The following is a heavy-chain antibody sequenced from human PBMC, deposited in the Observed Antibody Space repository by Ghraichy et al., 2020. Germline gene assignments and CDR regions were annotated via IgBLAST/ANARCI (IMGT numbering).Heavy chain of an antibody. J-gene: IGHJ6*02. CDR2: IYYSGST. CDR1: GGSISSYY. CDR3: ARNIVVVPAAIRRPGYYYYGMDV. V-gene: IGHV4-59*01. D-gene: IGHD2-2*02. Sequence: SETLSLTCTVSGGSISSYYWSWIRQPPGKGLEWIGYIYYSGSTNYNPSLKSRVTISVDTSKNQFSLKLSSVTAADTAVYYCARNIVVVPAAIRRPGYYYYGMDVWGQGTTVTVSS.